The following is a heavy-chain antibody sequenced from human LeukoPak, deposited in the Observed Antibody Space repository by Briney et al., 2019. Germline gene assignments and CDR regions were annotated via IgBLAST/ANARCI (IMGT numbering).Heavy chain of an antibody. Sequence: GGSLRLSCAASGFTFSSYWMSWVRQAPGKGLEWVANIKQDGSEKYYVDSVKGRFTISRDNAKNSLYLQMNSLRAEDTAVYYCARVRVVAVRGMDVWGQGTTVTVSS. CDR3: ARVRVVAVRGMDV. CDR1: GFTFSSYW. J-gene: IGHJ6*02. D-gene: IGHD2-15*01. CDR2: IKQDGSEK. V-gene: IGHV3-7*01.